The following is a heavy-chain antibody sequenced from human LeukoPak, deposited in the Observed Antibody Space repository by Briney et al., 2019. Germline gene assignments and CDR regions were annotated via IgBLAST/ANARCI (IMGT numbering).Heavy chain of an antibody. CDR1: GFTFSDDY. Sequence: GGSLRLSCAASGFTFSDDYMDWVRQAPGKVLEWVGRSRDKVNRYTTEYAASVKDRFSISRDESKNLLYLQMNSLKVEDTAVYYCARRGNRDSRGYYLDFAYWGQGNLVTVSS. V-gene: IGHV3-72*01. CDR3: ARRGNRDSRGYYLDFAY. CDR2: SRDKVNRYTT. J-gene: IGHJ4*02. D-gene: IGHD3-22*01.